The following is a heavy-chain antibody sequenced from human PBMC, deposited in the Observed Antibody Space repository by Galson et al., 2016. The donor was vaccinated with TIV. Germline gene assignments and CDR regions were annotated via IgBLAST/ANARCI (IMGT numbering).Heavy chain of an antibody. CDR1: GYIFTNYY. D-gene: IGHD3-22*01. V-gene: IGHV1-46*01. Sequence: SVKVSCKASGYIFTNYYIHWVRQAPGQGLEWMGIINPRGGGRAIYAQKFQDRVTMTRDTSTSILYMQLSSLTSEDTAVYYCAREPAGFYSGYSHALDIWGQGTMVTVSS. CDR3: AREPAGFYSGYSHALDI. CDR2: INPRGGGRA. J-gene: IGHJ3*02.